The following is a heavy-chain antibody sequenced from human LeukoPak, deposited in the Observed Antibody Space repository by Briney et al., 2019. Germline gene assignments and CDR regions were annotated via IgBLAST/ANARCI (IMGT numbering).Heavy chain of an antibody. CDR2: IKQDGSEK. J-gene: IGHJ4*02. D-gene: IGHD2-15*01. CDR1: GFNFNTYW. V-gene: IGHV3-7*01. Sequence: GGSLRLSCAASGFNFNTYWMSWVRQAPGKGLEWVADIKQDGSEKFYVDSMKGRFTISRDNSKNSLYLQMNSLRAEDTAVYYCARGHLTPDYWGQGTLVTVSS. CDR3: ARGHLTPDY.